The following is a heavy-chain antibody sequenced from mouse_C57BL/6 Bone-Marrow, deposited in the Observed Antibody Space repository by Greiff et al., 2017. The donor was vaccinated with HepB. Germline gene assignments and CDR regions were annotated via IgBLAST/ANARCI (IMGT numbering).Heavy chain of an antibody. CDR2: IYPRSGNT. D-gene: IGHD1-1*01. CDR3: ARAYGSSYLYYAMDY. J-gene: IGHJ4*01. Sequence: QVQLQQPGAELARPGASVKLSCKASGYTFTSYGISWVKQRTGQGLEWIGEIYPRSGNTYYNEKFKGKATLTADKSSSTAYMELRSLTSEDSAVYFCARAYGSSYLYYAMDYWGQGTSVTVSS. CDR1: GYTFTSYG. V-gene: IGHV1-81*01.